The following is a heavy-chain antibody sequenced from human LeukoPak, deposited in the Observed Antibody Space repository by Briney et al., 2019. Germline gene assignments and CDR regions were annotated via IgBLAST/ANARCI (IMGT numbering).Heavy chain of an antibody. CDR3: AMGIAATGYYYYYMDV. J-gene: IGHJ6*03. CDR1: GGTFSSYA. CDR2: IIPIFGTA. V-gene: IGHV1-69*05. D-gene: IGHD6-13*01. Sequence: SVKVSCKASGGTFSSYAISWVRQAPGQGLEWMGGIIPIFGTANYAQKFQGRVTITTDESTSTAYMELSSLRSEDTAVYYCAMGIAATGYYYYYMDVWGKGTTVTVSS.